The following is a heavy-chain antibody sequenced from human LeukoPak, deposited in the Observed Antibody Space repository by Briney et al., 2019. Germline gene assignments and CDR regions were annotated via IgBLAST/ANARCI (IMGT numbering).Heavy chain of an antibody. D-gene: IGHD3-10*01. CDR1: DFVFSDYY. V-gene: IGHV3-11*01. J-gene: IGHJ4*02. CDR2: ISSSGNSI. Sequence: GGSLRLSCAASDFVFSDYYMSWVRQAPGKGLEWVSYISSSGNSIYYADSVKGRFTISRDNAKNSLYLQMSSLRAEDTAVYYCAREMEGDYGSGTFFDLWSQGNMVTVSS. CDR3: AREMEGDYGSGTFFDL.